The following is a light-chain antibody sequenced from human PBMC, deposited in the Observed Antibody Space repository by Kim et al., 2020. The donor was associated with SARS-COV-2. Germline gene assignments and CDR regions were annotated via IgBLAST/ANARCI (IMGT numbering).Light chain of an antibody. CDR1: KLGDKY. J-gene: IGLJ2*01. V-gene: IGLV3-1*01. CDR2: QDS. CDR3: QAWDSSTGVV. Sequence: VSPEQKASITWYGRKLGDKYACWYQQRPGPTPVLVIYQDSKRPSGIPERFSGSNSGNTATLTISGTQAMDEADYYCQAWDSSTGVVFGGGTQLTVL.